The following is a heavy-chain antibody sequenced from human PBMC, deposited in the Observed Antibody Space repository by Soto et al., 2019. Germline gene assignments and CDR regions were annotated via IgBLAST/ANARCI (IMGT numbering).Heavy chain of an antibody. CDR1: GFTFTSFG. Sequence: QVHLVESGGGMVQPGRSLRLSCAASGFTFTSFGIHWVRQAPGKGLEWVAVVSYDGIDENYADSVKGRFSISRVNSKNTVYLAMNSPRGEHTAVSYCAKDLRGMGINTPDYWGPGTLGNVSS. V-gene: IGHV3-30*18. J-gene: IGHJ4*01. CDR3: AKDLRGMGINTPDY. D-gene: IGHD1-20*01. CDR2: VSYDGIDE.